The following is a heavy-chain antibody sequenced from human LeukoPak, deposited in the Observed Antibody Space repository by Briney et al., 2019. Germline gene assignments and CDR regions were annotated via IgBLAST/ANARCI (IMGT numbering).Heavy chain of an antibody. CDR3: ARSRDCSGGSCKWGWFDP. Sequence: PGGSLRLSCAPSGFTFSGFTMNWVRQAPGKGLEWVSYISSSSSTIHYADSVKGRFTISRDNAKNSLYLQMNSLRDEDTAVYYCARSRDCSGGSCKWGWFDPWGQGTLVTVSS. V-gene: IGHV3-48*02. J-gene: IGHJ5*02. CDR2: ISSSSSTI. CDR1: GFTFSGFT. D-gene: IGHD2-15*01.